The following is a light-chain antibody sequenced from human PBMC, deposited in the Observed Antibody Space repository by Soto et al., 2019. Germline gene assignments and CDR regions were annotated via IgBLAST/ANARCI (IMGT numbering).Light chain of an antibody. CDR1: SSDVGSYNS. J-gene: IGLJ1*01. CDR2: EVT. CDR3: SSYTTSNTDV. Sequence: QSALTQPPSVSGPPGQSVTISCTGTSSDVGSYNSVSWYQQPPGTVPKLMIYEVTNRPSGVPDRFSGSKSGNTASLTISGLQPEDEADYYCSSYTTSNTDVFGAGTKLTVL. V-gene: IGLV2-18*02.